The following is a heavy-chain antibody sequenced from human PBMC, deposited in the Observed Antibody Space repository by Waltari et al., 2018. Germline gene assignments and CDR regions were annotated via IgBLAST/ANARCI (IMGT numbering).Heavy chain of an antibody. Sequence: EVQLGESGGGLVQPGASLRLSCAASGFTFSDDWVNWFRRGAGKGTEWVAKIKQSGRDKYYVDSVKGRFTISRDNAKNSLYLQLNRLRAEDTAMYYCASWADWGQGTLVTVPS. J-gene: IGHJ4*02. CDR2: IKQSGRDK. CDR1: GFTFSDDW. V-gene: IGHV3-7*03. CDR3: ASWAD. D-gene: IGHD3-16*01.